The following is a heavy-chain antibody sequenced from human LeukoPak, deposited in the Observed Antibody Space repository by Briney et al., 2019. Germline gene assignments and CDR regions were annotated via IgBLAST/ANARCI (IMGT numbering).Heavy chain of an antibody. D-gene: IGHD2-21*01. J-gene: IGHJ4*02. CDR3: AKTYCGGDCPTTIDY. Sequence: GGSLRLSCAASGFTFSSYGMHWVRQAPGKGLEWVAFIRYDGSSKYYADSVKGRFTISRDNSKNTLYLQMNSLRAEDTAVYYCAKTYCGGDCPTTIDYWGQGTLVTVSS. CDR2: IRYDGSSK. V-gene: IGHV3-30*02. CDR1: GFTFSSYG.